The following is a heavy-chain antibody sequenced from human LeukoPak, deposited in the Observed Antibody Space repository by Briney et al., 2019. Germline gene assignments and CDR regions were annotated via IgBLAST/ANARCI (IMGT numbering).Heavy chain of an antibody. CDR1: GFTFSNYW. CDR2: INTDGSST. CDR3: ARGYSSSYRIDY. V-gene: IGHV3-74*01. D-gene: IGHD6-6*01. Sequence: GSLRLSYAASGFTFSNYWMHWVRQAPGKGLVWVSRINTDGSSTTYADSVKGRFTISRDNAKNTLYLQMNSLSAEDTAVYYCARGYSSSYRIDYWGQGTLVTVSS. J-gene: IGHJ4*02.